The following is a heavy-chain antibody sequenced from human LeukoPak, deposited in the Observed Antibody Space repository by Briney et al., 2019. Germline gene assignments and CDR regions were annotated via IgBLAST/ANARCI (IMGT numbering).Heavy chain of an antibody. V-gene: IGHV3-21*01. CDR2: ISSSSSYI. Sequence: KTGGSLRLSCAASGFTFSSYSMNWVRQAPGKGLEWVSSISSSSSYIHYADSVKGRFTISRDNAKNSLCLQMNSLRAEDTAVYYCARVPYSYGSRQYYFDYWGQGTLVTVSS. CDR1: GFTFSSYS. CDR3: ARVPYSYGSRQYYFDY. D-gene: IGHD5-18*01. J-gene: IGHJ4*02.